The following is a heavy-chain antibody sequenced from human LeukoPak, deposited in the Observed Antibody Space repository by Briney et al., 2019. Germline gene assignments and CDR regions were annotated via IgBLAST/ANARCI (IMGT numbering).Heavy chain of an antibody. Sequence: SETLSLTCTVSAGSISNYYWSWIRQPAGKGLEWIGRISSRGSTNYNPSLKSRVTMSIDTSKNQFSLKLSSVTAADTAVYYCARVGFHGSESYYNVPILALDYWGQGTLVTVSS. J-gene: IGHJ4*02. CDR3: ARVGFHGSESYYNVPILALDY. V-gene: IGHV4-4*07. CDR1: AGSISNYY. D-gene: IGHD3-10*01. CDR2: ISSRGST.